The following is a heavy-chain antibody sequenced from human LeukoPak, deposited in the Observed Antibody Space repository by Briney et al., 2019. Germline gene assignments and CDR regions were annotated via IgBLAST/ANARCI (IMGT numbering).Heavy chain of an antibody. D-gene: IGHD2-15*01. J-gene: IGHJ3*02. Sequence: SETLSLTCTVSGGSIISSDYYWGWVRQPPGKGLEWFGTISYSGNTDYNPSLRSRVTISVDTSNNQFSLRLGSVTAADTAVYHCARHCCSGPAKRVFDIWGQGTMVTVSS. V-gene: IGHV4-39*01. CDR3: ARHCCSGPAKRVFDI. CDR1: GGSIISSDYY. CDR2: ISYSGNT.